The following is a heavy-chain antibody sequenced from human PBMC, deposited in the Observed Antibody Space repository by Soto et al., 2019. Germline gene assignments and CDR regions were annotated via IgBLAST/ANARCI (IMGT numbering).Heavy chain of an antibody. CDR2: VYYSGTT. J-gene: IGHJ4*02. CDR3: ARLIHCKTTSRYFDY. V-gene: IGHV4-39*01. CDR1: GGSISSSSYY. D-gene: IGHD2-2*01. Sequence: QLQLQESGPGLVKPSETLSLTCTVSGGSISSSSYYWAWVRQPPGKGLEWIGSVYYSGTTYYNPSLKSRVTISGDTSKYQFSLKLSSVTAADTAVFYCARLIHCKTTSRYFDYWGQGTLVTVSS.